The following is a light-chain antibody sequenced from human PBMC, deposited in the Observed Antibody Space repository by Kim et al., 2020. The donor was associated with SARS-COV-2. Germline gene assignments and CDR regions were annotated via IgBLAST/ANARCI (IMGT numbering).Light chain of an antibody. V-gene: IGKV3-15*01. CDR2: GAS. CDR1: QSVSTD. J-gene: IGKJ4*01. CDR3: QQYHNWPPLT. Sequence: PPGERATLTCSASQSVSTDLAWYQHKPCQAPRLLIYGASTRATGIPARFSVSGSGTEFTLTIGSLQSEDFAVYYCQQYHNWPPLTFGGGTKVDIK.